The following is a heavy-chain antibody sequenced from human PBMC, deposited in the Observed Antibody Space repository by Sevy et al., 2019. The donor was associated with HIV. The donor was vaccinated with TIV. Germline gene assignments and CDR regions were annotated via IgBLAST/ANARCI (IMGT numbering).Heavy chain of an antibody. J-gene: IGHJ6*01. CDR3: TREGI. CDR1: GFTFSDYT. D-gene: IGHD6-13*01. V-gene: IGHV3-48*02. Sequence: GGSLRLSCAASGFTFSDYTMNWVRQAPGKGLEWVSYITTTGSHIYYGHSLNGRFTISRDNAKNSLYLQINSLRDDDTAIYYCTREGIWGQGTTVTVSS. CDR2: ITTTGSHI.